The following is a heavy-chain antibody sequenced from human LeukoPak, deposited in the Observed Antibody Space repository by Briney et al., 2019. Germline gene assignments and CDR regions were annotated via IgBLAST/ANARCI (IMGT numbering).Heavy chain of an antibody. D-gene: IGHD6-6*01. CDR1: GYTFTGYY. V-gene: IGHV1-2*02. CDR3: ARSPRSIAARHFDY. J-gene: IGHJ4*02. Sequence: ASVKASCKASGYTFTGYYMHWVRQAPGQGLEWMGWINPNSGGTNYAQKFQGRVTMTRDTSISTAYMELSRLRSDDTAVYYCARSPRSIAARHFDYWGQGTLVTVSS. CDR2: INPNSGGT.